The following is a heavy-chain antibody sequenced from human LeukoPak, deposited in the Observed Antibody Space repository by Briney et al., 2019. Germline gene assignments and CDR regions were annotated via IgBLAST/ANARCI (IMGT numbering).Heavy chain of an antibody. CDR3: ARDRGGYSSSWYDY. CDR2: IYYSGST. J-gene: IGHJ4*02. D-gene: IGHD6-13*01. Sequence: PSETLSLTCTVSGGSISSYYWSWIRQPPGKGLEWIGYIYYSGSTNYNPSLKSRVTISEDTSKNQFSLKLSSVTAADTAVYYCARDRGGYSSSWYDYWGQGTLVTVSS. V-gene: IGHV4-59*01. CDR1: GGSISSYY.